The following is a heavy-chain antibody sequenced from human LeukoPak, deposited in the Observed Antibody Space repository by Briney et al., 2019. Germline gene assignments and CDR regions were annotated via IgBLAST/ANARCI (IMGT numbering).Heavy chain of an antibody. CDR2: INPNSGGT. J-gene: IGHJ4*02. CDR3: ARGSRGRFLEWLPPDY. V-gene: IGHV1-2*02. D-gene: IGHD3-3*01. Sequence: ASVKVSCKASGYTFTGYYMHWVRQAPGQGLEWMGWINPNSGGTNYAQKFQGRVTMTRGTSISTAYMELSRLRSDDTAVYYCARGSRGRFLEWLPPDYWGQGTLVTVSS. CDR1: GYTFTGYY.